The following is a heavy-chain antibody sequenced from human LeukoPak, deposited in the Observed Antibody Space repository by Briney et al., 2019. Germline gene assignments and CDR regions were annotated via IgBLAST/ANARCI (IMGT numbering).Heavy chain of an antibody. Sequence: SETLSLTCTVSGASISSDYWNWIRQPPGKGLEWIGYIYYSGSTNYNPSLKSRATISVDTPKNQFSLKLSSVTAADTAVYYCAVMYSSSWYWFGPWRQGTLVTVSS. D-gene: IGHD6-13*01. CDR2: IYYSGST. CDR1: GASISSDY. V-gene: IGHV4-59*08. J-gene: IGHJ5*02. CDR3: AVMYSSSWYWFGP.